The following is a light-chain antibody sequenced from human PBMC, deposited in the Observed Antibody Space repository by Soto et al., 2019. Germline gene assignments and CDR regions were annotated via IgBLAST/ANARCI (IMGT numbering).Light chain of an antibody. CDR2: SNN. CDR1: SSNIGSNT. CDR3: GARLKSLSRTWV. J-gene: IGLJ3*02. Sequence: QSVLTQPPSASGTPGQRVTISCSGSSSNIGSNTVNWYQQLPGTAPKLLIYSNNQRPSGVPDRFSGSKSGTSASLAISGLQSEDEADYYCGARLKSLSRTWVFGGGTQLTVL. V-gene: IGLV1-44*01.